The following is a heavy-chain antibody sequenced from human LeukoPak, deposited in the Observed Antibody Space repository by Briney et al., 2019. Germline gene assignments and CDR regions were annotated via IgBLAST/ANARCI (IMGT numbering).Heavy chain of an antibody. CDR1: GYTFTSYG. D-gene: IGHD3-22*01. Sequence: ASVTVSCKASGYTFTSYGISWVRQAPGQGLEWMGWISAYNGNTNYAQKLQGRVTMTTDTSTSTAYMELRSLRSDDTAVYYCAREPPYYYDSSGYPADYWGQGTLVTVSS. J-gene: IGHJ4*02. CDR2: ISAYNGNT. CDR3: AREPPYYYDSSGYPADY. V-gene: IGHV1-18*01.